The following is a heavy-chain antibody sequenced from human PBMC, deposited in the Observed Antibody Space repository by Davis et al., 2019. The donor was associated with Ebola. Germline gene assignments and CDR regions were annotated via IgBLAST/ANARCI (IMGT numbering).Heavy chain of an antibody. J-gene: IGHJ4*02. CDR1: GYTFSSYG. CDR3: ARCMVGPTRDFDY. V-gene: IGHV1-18*01. D-gene: IGHD1-26*01. Sequence: ASVTVSCKASGYTFSSYGITWVRQAPGQGLEWMGWISAYNGNTNSAQKVQGRVTMTTDTSTSTAYMELRSLKSDDTAVYYCARCMVGPTRDFDYWGQGTLVTVSS. CDR2: ISAYNGNT.